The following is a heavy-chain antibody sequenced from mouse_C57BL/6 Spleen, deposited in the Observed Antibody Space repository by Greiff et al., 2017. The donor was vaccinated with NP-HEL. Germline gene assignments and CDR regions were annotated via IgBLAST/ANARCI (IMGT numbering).Heavy chain of an antibody. V-gene: IGHV5-17*01. CDR2: ISSGSSTI. J-gene: IGHJ2*01. D-gene: IGHD1-1*01. Sequence: VQLKESGGGLVKPGGSLKLSCAASGFTFSDYGMHWVRQAPEKGLEWVAYISSGSSTIYYADTVKGRFTISRDNAKNTLFLQMTSLRSEDTAMYYCARITTVVANFDYWGQGTTLTVSS. CDR1: GFTFSDYG. CDR3: ARITTVVANFDY.